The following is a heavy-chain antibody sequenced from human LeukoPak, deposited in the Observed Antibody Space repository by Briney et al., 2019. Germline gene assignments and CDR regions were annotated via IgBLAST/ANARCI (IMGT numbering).Heavy chain of an antibody. CDR3: ARDRVTMVRGATHVKSYYYYGMDV. CDR2: IYHSGST. D-gene: IGHD3-10*01. J-gene: IGHJ6*02. V-gene: IGHV4-38-2*02. Sequence: SETLSLTCTVSGYSISSGYYWGWIRQPPGKGLEWIGSIYHSGSTYYNPSLKSRVTISVDTSKNQFSLKLSSVTAADTAVYYCARDRVTMVRGATHVKSYYYYGMDVWGQGTTVTVPS. CDR1: GYSISSGYY.